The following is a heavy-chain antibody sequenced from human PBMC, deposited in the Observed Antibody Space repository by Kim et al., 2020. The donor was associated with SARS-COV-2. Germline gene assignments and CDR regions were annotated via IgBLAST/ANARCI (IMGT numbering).Heavy chain of an antibody. D-gene: IGHD4-17*01. J-gene: IGHJ5*02. CDR1: GFTFSSYA. V-gene: IGHV3-23*01. Sequence: LSLTCAASGFTFSSYAMSWVRQAPGKGLEWVSAISGSGGSTYYADSVKGRFTISRDNSKNTLYLQMNSLRAEDTAVYYCAKDRYGDYLDWFDPWGQGTLVTVSS. CDR3: AKDRYGDYLDWFDP. CDR2: ISGSGGST.